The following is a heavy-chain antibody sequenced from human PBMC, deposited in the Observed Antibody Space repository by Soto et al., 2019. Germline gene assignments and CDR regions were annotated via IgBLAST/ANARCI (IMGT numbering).Heavy chain of an antibody. J-gene: IGHJ5*02. D-gene: IGHD5-12*01. Sequence: LSLTCAISGDSVSSNTASWNWIRQSPSRGLEWLGRTYFRSKWYNDYAVSVKSRIIINPDTSNNQFSLQLNSVTPEDTAVYFCAKGDNLGPKTGYAFDPWGQGIMVTVSS. V-gene: IGHV6-1*01. CDR1: GDSVSSNTAS. CDR3: AKGDNLGPKTGYAFDP. CDR2: TYFRSKWYN.